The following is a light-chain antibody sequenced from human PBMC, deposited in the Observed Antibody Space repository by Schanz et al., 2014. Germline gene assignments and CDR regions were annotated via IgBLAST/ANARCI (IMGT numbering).Light chain of an antibody. Sequence: DIQMTQSPSTLSASVGDRVTLTCRASQSISGWLAWYQQKPGKAPKLLIYDASSLESGVPSRFSGSGSGTEFTLTISSLQPDDFATYYCQQYYIYSATFGGGTKVEVK. CDR1: QSISGW. CDR3: QQYYIYSAT. CDR2: DAS. J-gene: IGKJ4*01. V-gene: IGKV1-5*01.